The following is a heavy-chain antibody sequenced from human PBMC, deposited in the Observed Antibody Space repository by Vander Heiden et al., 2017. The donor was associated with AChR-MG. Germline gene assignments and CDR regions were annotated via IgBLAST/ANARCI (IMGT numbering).Heavy chain of an antibody. V-gene: IGHV4-30-2*01. J-gene: IGHJ3*02. Sequence: QLQLQESGSGLVKPSQTLSLTCAVSGGSISSGGYSWSWIRQPPGKGLEWIGYIYHSGSTYYNPSLKSRVTISVDRSKNQFSLKLSSVTAADTAVYYCARSGGSGNRKAFDIWGQGTMVTVSS. D-gene: IGHD3-10*01. CDR3: ARSGGSGNRKAFDI. CDR1: GGSISSGGYS. CDR2: IYHSGST.